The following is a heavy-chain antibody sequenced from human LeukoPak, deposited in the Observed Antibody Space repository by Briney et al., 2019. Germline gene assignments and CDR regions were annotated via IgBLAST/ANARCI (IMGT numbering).Heavy chain of an antibody. CDR1: GFTFSNYW. CDR2: IKGDGSST. Sequence: HPGGSLRLSCATSGFTFSNYWMHWLRQVPGKGLVWVSRIKGDGSSTRNADSVQGRFTISRDNSKNTLYLQMNSLRAEDTAVYYCAKDSGSYVPFGYWGQGTLVTVSS. J-gene: IGHJ4*02. D-gene: IGHD1-26*01. V-gene: IGHV3-74*01. CDR3: AKDSGSYVPFGY.